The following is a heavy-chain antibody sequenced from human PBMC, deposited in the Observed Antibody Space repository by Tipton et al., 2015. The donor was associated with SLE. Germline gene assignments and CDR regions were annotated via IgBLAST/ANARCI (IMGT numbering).Heavy chain of an antibody. CDR2: ISYDGSSR. D-gene: IGHD6-19*01. J-gene: IGHJ6*03. V-gene: IGHV3-30-3*01. CDR3: ARDGYSSGWYDYYYMDV. Sequence: SLRLSCAASGFTFSSYAMHWVRQAPGKGLEWVAVISYDGSSRYSADSVKGRFTISRDNSKNTLYMQINSLRAEDTAVYYCARDGYSSGWYDYYYMDVWGKGTTVTVSS. CDR1: GFTFSSYA.